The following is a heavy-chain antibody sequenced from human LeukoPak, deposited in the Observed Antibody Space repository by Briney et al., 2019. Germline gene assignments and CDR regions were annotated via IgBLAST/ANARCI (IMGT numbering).Heavy chain of an antibody. CDR2: INHSGST. CDR3: ARGRSGYYYDSSGYYYRSAFDI. D-gene: IGHD3-22*01. Sequence: SETLSLTCAVYGGSFSGYYWSWIRQPPGKGLEWIGEINHSGSTNYNPSLKSRVTISVDTSKNQFSLKLSSVTAADTAVYYCARGRSGYYYDSSGYYYRSAFDIWGQGTMVTVSS. J-gene: IGHJ3*02. V-gene: IGHV4-34*01. CDR1: GGSFSGYY.